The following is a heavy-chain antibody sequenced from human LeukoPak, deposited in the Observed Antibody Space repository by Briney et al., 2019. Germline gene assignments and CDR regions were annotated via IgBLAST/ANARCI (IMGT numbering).Heavy chain of an antibody. V-gene: IGHV1-2*02. CDR2: INPTGGGT. CDR1: GYIFTDYY. D-gene: IGHD5-18*01. CDR3: ARGGRAMIRMAGV. J-gene: IGHJ6*02. Sequence: GASVKVSCKASGYIFTDYYVHWVRQAPGQGLEWMGWINPTGGGTNYAQKFKGRVTMTRDTSISTAYMELRRLRFDDTAVYHCARGGRAMIRMAGVWGQGTTVTVSS.